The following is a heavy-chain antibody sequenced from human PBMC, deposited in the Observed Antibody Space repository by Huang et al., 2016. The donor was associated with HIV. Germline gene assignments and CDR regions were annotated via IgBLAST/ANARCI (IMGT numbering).Heavy chain of an antibody. V-gene: IGHV3-30*18. CDR1: GFSFSTYG. CDR2: ISYDGSNK. Sequence: VQLVASGGGVVQPGRSLRLACAASGFSFSTYGLHWVRQAPGKVLEWVAVISYDGSNKDYAHSVKGRFTISRDTSDNKVYLQMNSLRHEDTAVYYCAKDGADEEWDIDYWGQGTLVTVSS. J-gene: IGHJ4*02. D-gene: IGHD1-26*01. CDR3: AKDGADEEWDIDY.